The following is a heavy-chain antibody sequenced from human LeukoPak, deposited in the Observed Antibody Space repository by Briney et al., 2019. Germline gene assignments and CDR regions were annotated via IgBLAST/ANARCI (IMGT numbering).Heavy chain of an antibody. CDR2: ISGSGGST. D-gene: IGHD3-16*02. J-gene: IGHJ4*02. Sequence: GGSLRLSCAASGFTFSSYAMSWVRQAPGKGLEWVSAISGSGGSTYYADSVKGRFTISRDNSKNTLYLQMNSLRAEDTAVYYCAKGAPDYDYVWGSYRPFDYWGQGTLVTVSS. CDR3: AKGAPDYDYVWGSYRPFDY. CDR1: GFTFSSYA. V-gene: IGHV3-23*01.